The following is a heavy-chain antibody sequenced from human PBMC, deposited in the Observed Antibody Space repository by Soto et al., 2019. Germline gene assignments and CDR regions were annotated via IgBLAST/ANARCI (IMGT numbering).Heavy chain of an antibody. CDR2: ISGGGGTM. Sequence: EVQVVESGGGSVQPGGSLRLSCAASGFTFSRYTMNWVRQAPGKGLEWLSYISGGGGTMSYADSVKGRVTISRDNAKNLLNLQKKSLRAEDTAVYYCARDKSGTYSIDYWGQGSLVTVSS. D-gene: IGHD1-26*01. CDR1: GFTFSRYT. V-gene: IGHV3-48*04. CDR3: ARDKSGTYSIDY. J-gene: IGHJ4*02.